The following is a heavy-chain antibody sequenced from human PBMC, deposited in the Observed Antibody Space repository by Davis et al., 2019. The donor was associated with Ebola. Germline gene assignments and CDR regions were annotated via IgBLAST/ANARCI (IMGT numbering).Heavy chain of an antibody. CDR1: GFTFTTYG. D-gene: IGHD6-6*01. Sequence: GESLKISCAASGFTFTTYGMHWVRQAPGKGLEWVAIISYHGQHTFYTDSVKGRFTISRDNSKNMLYLHMNSLRPEDTAVYYCAKDLEQIVFDYWGQGTLVTVSS. CDR3: AKDLEQIVFDY. J-gene: IGHJ4*02. V-gene: IGHV3-30*18. CDR2: ISYHGQHT.